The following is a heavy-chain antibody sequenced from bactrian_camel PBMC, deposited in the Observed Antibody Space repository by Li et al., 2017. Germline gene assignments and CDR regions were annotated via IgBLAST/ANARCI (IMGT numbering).Heavy chain of an antibody. CDR3: TKAILLVVEG. Sequence: VQLVESGGGLVQPGESLRISCTASGLPFSVSRMSWVRQVPGKELEWVSGILLSGDGSTYYADSVKGRFTVSQDNAKNTVYLQINSLKPEDTAMYYCTKAILLVVEGWGQGTQVTVS. CDR2: ILLSGDGST. D-gene: IGHD1*01. V-gene: IGHV3S40*01. CDR1: GLPFSVSR. J-gene: IGHJ4*01.